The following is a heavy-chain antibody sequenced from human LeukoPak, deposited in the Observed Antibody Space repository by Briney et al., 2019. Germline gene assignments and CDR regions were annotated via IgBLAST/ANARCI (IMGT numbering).Heavy chain of an antibody. D-gene: IGHD2-15*01. V-gene: IGHV3-43*02. Sequence: GGSLRLSCAASGFTFDDYAIHWVREAPGKGLEWVSLISGDGGSTFYADSVKGRFTISRDNSKNSLFLQMNSLTTDDTALYYCAKVGSSTPHYYFYGMDVWGQGTTVTVSS. CDR3: AKVGSSTPHYYFYGMDV. J-gene: IGHJ6*02. CDR1: GFTFDDYA. CDR2: ISGDGGST.